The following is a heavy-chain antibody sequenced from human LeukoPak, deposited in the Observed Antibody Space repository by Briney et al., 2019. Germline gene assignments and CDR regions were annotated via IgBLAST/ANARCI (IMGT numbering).Heavy chain of an antibody. CDR3: AREGYYGSGSYYCDY. Sequence: ASVKVSCKASGYTFTSYGISWVRQAPGQGLEWMGWISAYNGNTNYAQKLQGRVTMTTDTSTSTAYMELRSLRSDDTAVYYCAREGYYGSGSYYCDYWGQGTLVTVSS. CDR2: ISAYNGNT. CDR1: GYTFTSYG. V-gene: IGHV1-18*04. D-gene: IGHD3-10*01. J-gene: IGHJ4*02.